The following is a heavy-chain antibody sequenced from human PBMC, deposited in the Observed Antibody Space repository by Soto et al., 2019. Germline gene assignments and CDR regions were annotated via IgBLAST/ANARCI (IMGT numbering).Heavy chain of an antibody. Sequence: SETLSLTCTVSGGSISSTSYYWVWIRQPPGKGLEWIGTSYYSGSTYYNPSLKRRVTISVDTSENQFSLKLISVTAADTAVYYCAGYSFGFGYFFDYWGPGTLVTVSS. CDR3: AGYSFGFGYFFDY. J-gene: IGHJ4*02. CDR2: SYYSGST. V-gene: IGHV4-39*07. D-gene: IGHD5-18*01. CDR1: GGSISSTSYY.